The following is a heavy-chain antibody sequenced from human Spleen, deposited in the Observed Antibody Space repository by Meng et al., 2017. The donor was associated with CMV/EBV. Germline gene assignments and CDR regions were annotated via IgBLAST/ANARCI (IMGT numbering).Heavy chain of an antibody. D-gene: IGHD6-13*01. CDR1: GGSVNSSSCY. CDR3: ARATGYSSSPRYFQH. Sequence: SETLSLTCTVSGGSVNSSSCYWGWIRQPPGKGLEWIGEINHSGSTNYNPSLKSRVTISVDTSKNQFSLKLSSVTTADTAVYYCARATGYSSSPRYFQHWGQGTLVTVSS. CDR2: INHSGST. V-gene: IGHV4-39*07. J-gene: IGHJ1*01.